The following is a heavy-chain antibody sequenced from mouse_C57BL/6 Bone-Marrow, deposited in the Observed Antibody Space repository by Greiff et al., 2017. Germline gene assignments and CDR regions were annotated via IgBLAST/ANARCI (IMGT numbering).Heavy chain of an antibody. J-gene: IGHJ2*01. CDR3: VRGSNPGGYFDY. Sequence: DVMLVESGGGLVQPKGSLKLSCAASGFTFNTYAMHWVRQAPGKGLEWVARIRSKSSYYATYYADSVKDRFTISRDDSQSMLYLQMNNLTTEDTAMYYCVRGSNPGGYFDYWGQGTTLTVSS. CDR1: GFTFNTYA. CDR2: IRSKSSYYAT. D-gene: IGHD6-1*01. V-gene: IGHV10-3*01.